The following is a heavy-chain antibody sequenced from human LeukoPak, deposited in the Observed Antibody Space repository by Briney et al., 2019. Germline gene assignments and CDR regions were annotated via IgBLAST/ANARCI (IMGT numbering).Heavy chain of an antibody. V-gene: IGHV3-30-3*01. CDR1: GFTFSSYA. J-gene: IGHJ4*02. D-gene: IGHD6-13*01. Sequence: GSLRLSCAASGFTFSSYAMHWVRQAPGKGLEWVAVISYDGSNKYYADSVKGRFTISRDNSKNTLYLQMNSLRAEDTAVYYCASGLQYSSSWFDFDYWGQGTLVTVSS. CDR2: ISYDGSNK. CDR3: ASGLQYSSSWFDFDY.